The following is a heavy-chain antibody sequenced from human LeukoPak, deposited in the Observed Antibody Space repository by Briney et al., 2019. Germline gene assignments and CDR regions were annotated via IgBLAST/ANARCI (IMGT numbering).Heavy chain of an antibody. CDR1: GYTFTSYD. J-gene: IGHJ6*03. Sequence: ASVKVSCKASGYTFTSYDMNWVRQATGQGLEWMGWMNPNSGNTGYAQKLQGRVTMTKNTSITTAYMELSSLRSEDTAVYYCARALSWTTESYYYMDVWGKGTTVTVSS. D-gene: IGHD3/OR15-3a*01. CDR3: ARALSWTTESYYYMDV. CDR2: MNPNSGNT. V-gene: IGHV1-8*01.